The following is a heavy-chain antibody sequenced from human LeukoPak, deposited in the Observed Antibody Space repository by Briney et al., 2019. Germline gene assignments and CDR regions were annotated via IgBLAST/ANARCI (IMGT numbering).Heavy chain of an antibody. V-gene: IGHV3-23*01. CDR3: AKDLDTAMVTPLFDY. CDR2: ISGSGGST. J-gene: IGHJ4*02. CDR1: GFTFSSYA. Sequence: PGGSLRLSCAASGFTFSSYAMSWVRQAPGKGLEWVSSISGSGGSTYYADSVKGRFTISRDNSKNTLYLQMNSLRAEDTAVYYCAKDLDTAMVTPLFDYWGQGTLVTVSS. D-gene: IGHD5-18*01.